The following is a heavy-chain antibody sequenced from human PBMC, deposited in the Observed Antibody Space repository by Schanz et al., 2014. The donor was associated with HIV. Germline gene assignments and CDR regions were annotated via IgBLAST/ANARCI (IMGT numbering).Heavy chain of an antibody. Sequence: QVQLVQSGAEVKKPGASVKVSCKASGYTFTGYYMHWVRQAPGQGLEWMGWINPSSGGTNYAQKFPGRATMTRDTSISTAYMELRRLRSDDTAVYYCARDQNVISMVRGVMGGVDYWGQGTLVTVSS. V-gene: IGHV1-2*02. CDR2: INPSSGGT. D-gene: IGHD3-10*01. J-gene: IGHJ4*02. CDR3: ARDQNVISMVRGVMGGVDY. CDR1: GYTFTGYY.